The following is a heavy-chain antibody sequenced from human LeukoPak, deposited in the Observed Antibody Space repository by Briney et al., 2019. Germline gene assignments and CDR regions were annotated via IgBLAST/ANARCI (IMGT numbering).Heavy chain of an antibody. CDR3: ARDSLGMSTLDS. D-gene: IGHD5/OR15-5a*01. CDR1: GFTVSNNF. V-gene: IGHV3-53*01. Sequence: GGSLRLSCAASGFTVSNNFMSWVRQAPGKGLELVSLIYSGGTTKYADSVRGRFTISRDNSKNTLYLQMNSLRAEDTAVYYCARDSLGMSTLDSWGQGTLVTVSS. J-gene: IGHJ4*02. CDR2: IYSGGTT.